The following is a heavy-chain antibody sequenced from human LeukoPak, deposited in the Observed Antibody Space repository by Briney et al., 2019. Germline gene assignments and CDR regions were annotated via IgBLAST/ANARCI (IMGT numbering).Heavy chain of an antibody. Sequence: PGGSLRLSCAASEFTFSGYAMSWVRQAPGKGLEWVSAISGSGGSTYYADSVKGRFTISRDNSKNTLYLQMNSLRAEDTAVYYCAKTLGYCSTTRCYGYYYYGLDVWGQGTTVTVSS. CDR3: AKTLGYCSTTRCYGYYYYGLDV. J-gene: IGHJ6*02. D-gene: IGHD2-2*01. CDR2: ISGSGGST. CDR1: EFTFSGYA. V-gene: IGHV3-23*01.